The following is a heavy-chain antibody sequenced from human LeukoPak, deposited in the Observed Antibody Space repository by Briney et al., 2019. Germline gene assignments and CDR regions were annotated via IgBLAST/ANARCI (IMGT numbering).Heavy chain of an antibody. D-gene: IGHD5-12*01. CDR3: ARTGGYDYHIDH. CDR2: IYISGTT. J-gene: IGHJ4*02. CDR1: GVSISSYY. Sequence: SETLSLTCTVSGVSISSYYWSWVRQTAGKGLEWVGRIYISGTTNYNPSLNSRVTMSIDTSTNQFSLKLTSVTAADTGVYYCARTGGYDYHIDHWGQGTQVTVSS. V-gene: IGHV4-4*07.